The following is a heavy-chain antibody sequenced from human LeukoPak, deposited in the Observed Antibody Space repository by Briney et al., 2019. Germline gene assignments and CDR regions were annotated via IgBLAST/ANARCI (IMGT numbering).Heavy chain of an antibody. Sequence: ASVKVSCMASGYTFTGYYIHWVRQAPGQGLEWMGWINPISGGTNYAEKFQGRATTTRDTSINTAYMEVTRLTSDDTAVYYCAREDGSFDYWGQGTLVIVSS. CDR1: GYTFTGYY. D-gene: IGHD5-24*01. CDR3: AREDGSFDY. V-gene: IGHV1-2*02. CDR2: INPISGGT. J-gene: IGHJ4*02.